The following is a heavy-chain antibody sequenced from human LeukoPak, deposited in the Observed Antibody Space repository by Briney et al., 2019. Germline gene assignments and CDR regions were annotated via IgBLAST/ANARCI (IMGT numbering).Heavy chain of an antibody. CDR3: AREGIAAAGRNWFDP. CDR1: GFTVSSNY. J-gene: IGHJ5*02. CDR2: IYSGGST. Sequence: GGSLRLSCAASGFTVSSNYMSWVRQAPGKGLEWVSVIYSGGSTYYADSVKGRFTISRDNSKNTLYLQMNSLRAEDTAVYYCAREGIAAAGRNWFDPWGQGTLVTVSS. D-gene: IGHD6-13*01. V-gene: IGHV3-53*01.